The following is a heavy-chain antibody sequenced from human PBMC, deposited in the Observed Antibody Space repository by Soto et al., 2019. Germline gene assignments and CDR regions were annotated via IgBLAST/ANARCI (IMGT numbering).Heavy chain of an antibody. D-gene: IGHD3-22*01. CDR1: GFSFSRHS. V-gene: IGHV3-21*01. Sequence: GGSLRLSCAASGFSFSRHSMNWVRQAPGKGLEWVSSISPTSEYIYHADSVKGRFTISRDNAKNSLYLQMDSLRADDTAVYYCARENYYADSGFYDYWGQGALVTVSS. J-gene: IGHJ4*02. CDR2: ISPTSEYI. CDR3: ARENYYADSGFYDY.